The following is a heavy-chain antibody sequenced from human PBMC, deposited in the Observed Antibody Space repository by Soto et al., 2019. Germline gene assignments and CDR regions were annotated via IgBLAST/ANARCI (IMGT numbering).Heavy chain of an antibody. D-gene: IGHD3-3*01. CDR3: ARGHPNYDFWSDYYYHDY. Sequence: SETLSLTCAVYGGSFSGYYWSWIRQPPGKGLEWIGEINHSGSTNYNPSLKSRVTISVDTSKNQFSLKLSSVTAADTAVYYCARGHPNYDFWSDYYYHDYWGQGTLVTVSS. CDR2: INHSGST. V-gene: IGHV4-34*01. J-gene: IGHJ4*02. CDR1: GGSFSGYY.